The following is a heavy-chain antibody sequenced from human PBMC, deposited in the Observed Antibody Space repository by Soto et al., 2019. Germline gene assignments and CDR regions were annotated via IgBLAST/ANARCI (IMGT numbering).Heavy chain of an antibody. CDR2: IYPGDSDT. J-gene: IGHJ5*02. CDR1: GYAFTSYW. CDR3: ARGYCTTTICDPWFDP. Sequence: GEPLTLSCTGSGYAFTSYWIAWVRQMPGKGLEWMGIIYPGDSDTRYSPSFQGQVTISADKSITTAYLQWSSLKASDTAMYYCARGYCTTTICDPWFDPWGQGTLVTVSS. D-gene: IGHD2-2*01. V-gene: IGHV5-51*01.